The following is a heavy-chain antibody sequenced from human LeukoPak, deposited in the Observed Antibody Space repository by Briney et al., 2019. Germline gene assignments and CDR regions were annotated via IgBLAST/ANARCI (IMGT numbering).Heavy chain of an antibody. J-gene: IGHJ4*02. Sequence: PGGSLRLSCAASGFTFSNYAMHWVRPAPGKGLEWVAVISYDGSNKYDADSVKGRFTISRDNSKNTLYLQMNSLRAEDTAVYYCARDRGYSGYDGLDYWGQGTLVTVSS. CDR1: GFTFSNYA. D-gene: IGHD5-12*01. CDR3: ARDRGYSGYDGLDY. V-gene: IGHV3-30-3*01. CDR2: ISYDGSNK.